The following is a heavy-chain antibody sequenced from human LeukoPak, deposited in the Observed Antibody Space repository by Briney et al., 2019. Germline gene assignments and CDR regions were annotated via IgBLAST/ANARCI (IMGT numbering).Heavy chain of an antibody. J-gene: IGHJ5*02. CDR3: ARGRRTGTSNWFDP. CDR1: GYTFTGYY. D-gene: IGHD1-7*01. Sequence: ASVKVSCKASGYTFTGYYMHWVRQATGQGLEWMGWMNPNSGNTGYAQKFQGRVTITRNTSISTAYMELSSLRSEDTAVYYCARGRRTGTSNWFDPWGQGTLVTVSS. V-gene: IGHV1-8*03. CDR2: MNPNSGNT.